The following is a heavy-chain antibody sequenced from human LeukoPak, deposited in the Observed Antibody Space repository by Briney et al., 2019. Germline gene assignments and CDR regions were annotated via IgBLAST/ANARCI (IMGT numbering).Heavy chain of an antibody. Sequence: PGGSLRLSCAASGIKFSKAWMSWVRQAPGKGLEWVGRIKSETDGGTADYIAPVKGRFIILRDDSKNTLYLQMNSLKTEDTGVYYCTTDPAKNTLTGDYWGQGTLVTVSP. CDR3: TTDPAKNTLTGDY. CDR1: GIKFSKAW. J-gene: IGHJ4*02. D-gene: IGHD3-9*01. CDR2: IKSETDGGTA. V-gene: IGHV3-15*01.